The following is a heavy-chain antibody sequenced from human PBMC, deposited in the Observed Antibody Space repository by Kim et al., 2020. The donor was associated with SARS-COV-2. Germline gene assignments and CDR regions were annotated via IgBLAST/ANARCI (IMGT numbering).Heavy chain of an antibody. V-gene: IGHV3-30*01. CDR3: ARAGQTSHYYYGLDV. Sequence: ADAVKGRCTISRDNSKNTLYLQMNNLRHEDTAVYYCARAGQTSHYYYGLDVWGQGTTVTVSS. D-gene: IGHD3-10*01. J-gene: IGHJ6*02.